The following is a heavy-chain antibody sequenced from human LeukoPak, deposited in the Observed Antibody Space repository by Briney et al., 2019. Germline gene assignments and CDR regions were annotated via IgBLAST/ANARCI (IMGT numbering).Heavy chain of an antibody. V-gene: IGHV3-30*18. CDR2: ISYDGNDK. D-gene: IGHD2/OR15-2a*01. CDR1: GFTFSSYG. CDR3: AKDLWPNYYYYYGMDV. Sequence: GGSLRLSCAASGFTFSSYGMHWVRQAPGKGLEWVAVISYDGNDKYYADSVKGRSTISKDNSKNTLYLQMNSLRAEDTAIHYCAKDLWPNYYYYYGMDVWGQGTTVTVSS. J-gene: IGHJ6*02.